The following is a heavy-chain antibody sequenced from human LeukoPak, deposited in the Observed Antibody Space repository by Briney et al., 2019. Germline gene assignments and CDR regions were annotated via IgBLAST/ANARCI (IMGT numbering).Heavy chain of an antibody. J-gene: IGHJ4*02. CDR2: INHSGST. Sequence: SETLSLTCAVYGGSFSGYYWSWIRQPPGKGLEWIGEINHSGSTDYNPSLKSRVTISVDTSKNQFSLKLSSVTAADTAVYYCARGTGYTAMVEFDYWGQGTLVTVSS. V-gene: IGHV4-34*01. CDR3: ARGTGYTAMVEFDY. CDR1: GGSFSGYY. D-gene: IGHD5-18*01.